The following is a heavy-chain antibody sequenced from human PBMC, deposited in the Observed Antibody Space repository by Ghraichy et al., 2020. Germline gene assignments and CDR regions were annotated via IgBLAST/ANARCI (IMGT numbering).Heavy chain of an antibody. J-gene: IGHJ4*02. D-gene: IGHD3-16*01. CDR3: ARGRGSYADY. CDR1: GGSFNGYY. CDR2: INHAGST. Sequence: SETLSLTCAVSGGSFNGYYWGWIRQPPGKGLEWIGEINHAGSTYYNSSLKSRVTISVDTSNNQFSLKLRSVTAADTAVYYCARGRGSYADYWGQGTLVTVSS. V-gene: IGHV4-34*01.